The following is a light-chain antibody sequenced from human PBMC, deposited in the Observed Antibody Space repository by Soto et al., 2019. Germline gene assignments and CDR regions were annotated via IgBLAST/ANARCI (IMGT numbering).Light chain of an antibody. V-gene: IGKV3-11*01. CDR3: QHRTNWPRT. CDR1: QSVGTF. Sequence: EVALTQSPVTLSLSPGERATLSCRASQSVGTFLAWYQQKPGQAPRLIIYDTSNRATRIPARFSGTGSGTDLALIISSVEPDDFAVYFSQHRTNWPRTFSQGTKWDI. J-gene: IGKJ2*01. CDR2: DTS.